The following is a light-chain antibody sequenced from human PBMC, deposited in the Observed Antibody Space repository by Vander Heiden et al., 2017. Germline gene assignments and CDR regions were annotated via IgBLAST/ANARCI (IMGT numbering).Light chain of an antibody. Sequence: QSALTQPPSSSGSPGQSVTISCTGTSSDVGGYYYVSWSQPHPGKAPRPMIYQVSKRPAGVPERFAGSKSGNTASLTVAGLQAEDEDDYYCSSYAGSNNLVFGGGTKLTVL. CDR2: QVS. V-gene: IGLV2-8*01. J-gene: IGLJ3*02. CDR3: SSYAGSNNLV. CDR1: SSDVGGYYY.